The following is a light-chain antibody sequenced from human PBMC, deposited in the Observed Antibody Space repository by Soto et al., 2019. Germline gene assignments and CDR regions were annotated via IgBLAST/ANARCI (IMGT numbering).Light chain of an antibody. J-gene: IGKJ2*01. Sequence: EMVLTQSPGTLSLSPGERATLSCRASQSVNSDYLAWYQQKPGQDPRLLIYGAFSRATGIPDRFSGSVSGTDFTLTISRLEPEDFAVYYCQQYGSSPVYTFGQGTKVEIK. V-gene: IGKV3-20*01. CDR3: QQYGSSPVYT. CDR2: GAF. CDR1: QSVNSDY.